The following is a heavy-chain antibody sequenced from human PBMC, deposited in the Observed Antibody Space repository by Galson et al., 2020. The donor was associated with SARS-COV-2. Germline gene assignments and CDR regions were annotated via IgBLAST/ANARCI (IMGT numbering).Heavy chain of an antibody. Sequence: SGPTLVKPTQTLTLTCTFSGFSLSTSGMCVSWIRQPPGKALEWLALIDWDDDKYYSTSLKTRLTISKDTSKNQVVLTMTNMDPVDTATYYGARIRTVGYCSSTSCYDPFPFDYWGQGTLVTVSS. J-gene: IGHJ4*02. CDR1: GFSLSTSGMC. CDR3: ARIRTVGYCSSTSCYDPFPFDY. D-gene: IGHD2-2*01. CDR2: IDWDDDK. V-gene: IGHV2-70*01.